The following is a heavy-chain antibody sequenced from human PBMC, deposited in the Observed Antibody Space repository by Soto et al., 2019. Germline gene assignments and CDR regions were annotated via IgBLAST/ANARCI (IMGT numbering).Heavy chain of an antibody. D-gene: IGHD2-15*01. V-gene: IGHV3-15*01. J-gene: IGHJ4*02. CDR2: IKSKTDGGTT. CDR1: GFTFSNAW. CDR3: TTEIIVVVVAATPYDSSGFADY. Sequence: EVQLVESGGGLVKPGGSLRLSCAASGFTFSNAWMSWVRQAPGKGLEWVGRIKSKTDGGTTDYAAPVKGRFTISRDDSKNTLYLQMNSLKTEDTAVYYCTTEIIVVVVAATPYDSSGFADYWGQGTLVTVSS.